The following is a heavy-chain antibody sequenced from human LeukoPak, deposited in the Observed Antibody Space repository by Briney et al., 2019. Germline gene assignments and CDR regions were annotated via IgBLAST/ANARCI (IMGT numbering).Heavy chain of an antibody. CDR3: AKDRDRDGDYFDY. D-gene: IGHD4-17*01. V-gene: IGHV3-23*01. J-gene: IGHJ4*02. CDR1: GFTFSSYA. CDR2: ISGSGGST. Sequence: GGSLRLSCAASGFTFSSYAMSWVRQSPGKGLEWVSAISGSGGSTYYADSVKGRFTISRDNSKNTLYLQMNSLRAEDTAVYCCAKDRDRDGDYFDYWGQGTLVTVSS.